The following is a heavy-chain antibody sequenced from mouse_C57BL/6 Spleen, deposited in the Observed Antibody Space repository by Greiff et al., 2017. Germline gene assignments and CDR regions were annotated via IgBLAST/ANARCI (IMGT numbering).Heavy chain of an antibody. D-gene: IGHD2-1*01. CDR3: ARKGNYDAMDY. CDR2: IDPSDSYT. CDR1: GYTFTSYW. V-gene: IGHV1-59*01. J-gene: IGHJ4*01. Sequence: QVQLKESGAELVRPGTSVKLSCKASGYTFTSYWMHWVKQRPGQGLEWIGVIDPSDSYTNYNQKFKGKATLTVDTSSSTAYMQLSSLTSEDSAVYYCARKGNYDAMDYWGQGTSVTVSS.